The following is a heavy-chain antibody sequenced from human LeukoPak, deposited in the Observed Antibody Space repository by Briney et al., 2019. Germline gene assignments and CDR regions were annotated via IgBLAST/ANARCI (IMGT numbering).Heavy chain of an antibody. V-gene: IGHV3-7*01. D-gene: IGHD1-26*01. CDR1: GFTFTTYW. CDR3: AGNSGYVDY. CDR2: IKQDGTER. J-gene: IGHJ4*02. Sequence: GGSLRLSCAASGFTFTTYWMSWVRQAPGKGLEWVANIKQDGTERYYVDSVKGRFTISRDNAKNSLYLQMSSLRVEDTAVYYCAGNSGYVDYWGQGTLVTVSS.